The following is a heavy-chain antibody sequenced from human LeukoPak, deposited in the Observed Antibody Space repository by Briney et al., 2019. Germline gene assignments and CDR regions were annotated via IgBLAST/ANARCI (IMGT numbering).Heavy chain of an antibody. V-gene: IGHV4-61*02. CDR1: RGSISSGSYY. D-gene: IGHD3-3*01. J-gene: IGHJ5*02. CDR3: AREEYEFDFCSGYGWFDP. CDR2: IYTSGST. Sequence: PSQTLSLTCTVSRGSISSGSYYWSWIRQPAGKGLEWIERIYTSGSTNYNPSLKSRVTISVDTSKNQFSLKLSSVTAAHTAAYYCAREEYEFDFCSGYGWFDPWGQGTLVTVSS.